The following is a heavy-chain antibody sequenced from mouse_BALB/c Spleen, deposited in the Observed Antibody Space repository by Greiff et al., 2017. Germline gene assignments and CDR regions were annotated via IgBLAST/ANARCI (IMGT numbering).Heavy chain of an antibody. CDR2: ISSGGST. CDR3: ARGHGNYVDWYFDV. V-gene: IGHV5-6-5*01. J-gene: IGHJ1*01. D-gene: IGHD2-1*01. Sequence: EVKLMESGGGLVKPGGSLKLSCAASGFTFSSYAMSWVRQTPEKRLEWVASISSGGSTYYPDSVKGRFTISRDNARNILYLQMSSLRSEDTAMYYCARGHGNYVDWYFDVWGAGTTVTVSS. CDR1: GFTFSSYA.